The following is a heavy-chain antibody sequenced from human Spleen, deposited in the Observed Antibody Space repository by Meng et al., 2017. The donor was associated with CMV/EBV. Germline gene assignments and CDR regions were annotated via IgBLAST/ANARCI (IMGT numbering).Heavy chain of an antibody. Sequence: ASVISCKASGYTFTGYYIHWVRQAPGQGLEWMGRINPNTGVTNYAQKFQGRVTMTRDTSISTAYMELSRLRSDDTAVYYCVRVEDNGVYGMDVWGQGTTVTVSS. J-gene: IGHJ6*02. CDR1: GYTFTGYY. V-gene: IGHV1-2*06. D-gene: IGHD2-8*01. CDR3: VRVEDNGVYGMDV. CDR2: INPNTGVT.